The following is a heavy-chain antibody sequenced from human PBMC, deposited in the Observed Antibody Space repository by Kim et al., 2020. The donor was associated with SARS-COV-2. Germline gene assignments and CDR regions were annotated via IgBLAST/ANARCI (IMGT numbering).Heavy chain of an antibody. CDR1: GYSFTSYW. D-gene: IGHD6-13*01. CDR2: IYPGDSDT. Sequence: GESLKISCKGSGYSFTSYWIGWVRQMPGKGLEWMGIIYPGDSDTRYSPSFQGQVTISADKSISTAYLQWSSLKASDTAMYYCARQPPGIAALGYYYGMDVWGQGTTVTVSS. CDR3: ARQPPGIAALGYYYGMDV. V-gene: IGHV5-51*01. J-gene: IGHJ6*02.